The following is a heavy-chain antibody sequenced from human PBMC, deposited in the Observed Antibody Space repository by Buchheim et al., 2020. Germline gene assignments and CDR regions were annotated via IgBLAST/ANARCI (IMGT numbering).Heavy chain of an antibody. CDR3: AREVGFKGSLDS. Sequence: EVQLVESGGGLVQPGGSLRLSCVGSGFAFTNYWVNWVRQAPGKGLEWVANIHQSGGEKNYADSVKGRFTISRDNSRNTLSLQMNSLTTDDAAVYFCAREVGFKGSLDSWGQGT. V-gene: IGHV3-7*01. CDR1: GFAFTNYW. D-gene: IGHD3-10*01. J-gene: IGHJ4*02. CDR2: IHQSGGEK.